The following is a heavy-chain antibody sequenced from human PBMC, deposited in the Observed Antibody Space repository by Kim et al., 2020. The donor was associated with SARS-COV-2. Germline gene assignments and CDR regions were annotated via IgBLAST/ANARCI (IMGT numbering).Heavy chain of an antibody. D-gene: IGHD2-21*01. CDR2: ISVSGAAT. CDR1: GFNFASHA. CDR3: AKDRRAGIAGTPVYAHIFDY. V-gene: IGHV3-23*01. Sequence: GGSLRLSCVASGFNFASHAMSWVRQAPGKGLEWVSYISVSGAATKNADSVKGRFTISRDNSRNTVFLQMDNLRAEDTAVYYCAKDRRAGIAGTPVYAHIFDYWGRGSLVTVSS. J-gene: IGHJ4*02.